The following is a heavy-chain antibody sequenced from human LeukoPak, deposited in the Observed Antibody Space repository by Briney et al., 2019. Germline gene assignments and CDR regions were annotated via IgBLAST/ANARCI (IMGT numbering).Heavy chain of an antibody. V-gene: IGHV3-30-3*01. CDR1: GFTFSSYA. Sequence: PGRSLRLSCAASGFTFSSYAMHWVRQAPGKGLEWVAVISYDGSNKYYADSVKGRFTISRDNSKNTLYLQMNSLRAEDTAVYYCATRYCTISACRASSYKSFDVWGKGTTVTVSS. J-gene: IGHJ6*04. D-gene: IGHD2-8*01. CDR2: ISYDGSNK. CDR3: ATRYCTISACRASSYKSFDV.